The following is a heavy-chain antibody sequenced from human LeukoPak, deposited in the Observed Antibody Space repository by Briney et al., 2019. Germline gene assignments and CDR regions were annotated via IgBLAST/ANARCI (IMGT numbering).Heavy chain of an antibody. CDR3: ARRPRVGWKGPDY. D-gene: IGHD1-1*01. CDR2: INHSGST. Sequence: SETPSLTCAVYGGSFSGYYWSWIRQPPGKGLEWIGEINHSGSTNYNPSLKSRVTISVDTSKNQFSLKLSSVTAADTAVYYCARRPRVGWKGPDYWGQGTLVTVSS. CDR1: GGSFSGYY. J-gene: IGHJ4*02. V-gene: IGHV4-34*01.